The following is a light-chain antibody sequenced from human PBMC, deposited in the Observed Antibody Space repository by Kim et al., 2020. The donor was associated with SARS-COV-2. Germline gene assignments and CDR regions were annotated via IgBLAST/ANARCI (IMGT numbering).Light chain of an antibody. CDR2: GAS. CDR1: QSISTY. CDR3: KQDYST. Sequence: DIQMTQSPSSLSASVGDRVTITCRASQSISTYLNWYQQKPGKAPKLLIYGASNLPSGVPSRFSGRGSGLDFTHANRALKPEDFGTYNGKQDYSTFGQGTKLEI. V-gene: IGKV1-39*01. J-gene: IGKJ2*01.